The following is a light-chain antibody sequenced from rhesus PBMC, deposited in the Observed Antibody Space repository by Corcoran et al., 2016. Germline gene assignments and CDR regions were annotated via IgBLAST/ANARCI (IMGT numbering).Light chain of an antibody. CDR1: QSVSSY. J-gene: IGKJ4*01. V-gene: IGKV3S9*01. CDR3: QQYSNLPLT. Sequence: EIVMTQSPATLSLSPGERATISCRASQSVSSYVAWYQQKPEQAPRLLIYGASSRATGIPDRFSGSGAGTDVTLTISRVEPDEFAVYYCQQYSNLPLTFGGGAKVEIE. CDR2: GAS.